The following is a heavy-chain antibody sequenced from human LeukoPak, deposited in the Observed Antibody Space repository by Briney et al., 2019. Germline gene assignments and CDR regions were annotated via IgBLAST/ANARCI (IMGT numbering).Heavy chain of an antibody. CDR2: IRYDGSNK. J-gene: IGHJ6*03. D-gene: IGHD3-10*01. CDR3: ARELMVRGVIRLDYYYYMDV. V-gene: IGHV3-30*02. Sequence: PGGSLRLSCAASGFTFSSYGMHWVRQAPGKGLEWVAFIRYDGSNKYYADSVKGRFTISRDNAKNSLYLQMNSLRAEDTAVYYCARELMVRGVIRLDYYYYMDVWGKGTTVTVSS. CDR1: GFTFSSYG.